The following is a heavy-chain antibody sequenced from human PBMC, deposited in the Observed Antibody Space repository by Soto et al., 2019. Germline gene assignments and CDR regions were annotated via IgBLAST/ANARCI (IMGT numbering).Heavy chain of an antibody. CDR2: IYYDGPT. Sequence: QVQLQESGPGLVQPSQTLSLTCSVSGVPITSNAYYWSCVRQLLGKILELIGHIYYDGPTSYNPSITSQPTMSVNTSKSHLSLTLSSVTAADTAVYYCAGLLMVRGGARFDSWGQGILVPVSS. J-gene: IGHJ4*02. D-gene: IGHD3-10*01. V-gene: IGHV4-31*01. CDR1: GVPITSNAYY. CDR3: AGLLMVRGGARFDS.